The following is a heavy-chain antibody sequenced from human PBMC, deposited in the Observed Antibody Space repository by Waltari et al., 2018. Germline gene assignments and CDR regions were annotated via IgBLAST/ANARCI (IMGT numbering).Heavy chain of an antibody. CDR1: GYTFTDYY. D-gene: IGHD3-16*02. CDR2: VDPEDGET. V-gene: IGHV1-69-2*01. Sequence: EVQLVQSGAEVKKPGATVKISCKVSGYTFTDYYLHWVQQAPGKGLEWMGLVDPEDGETIYAEKFQGRVTITADTSTDTAYMELSSLRSEDTAVYYCATADSSVRYEYIWGSYPGSWGQGTLVTVSS. CDR3: ATADSSVRYEYIWGSYPGS. J-gene: IGHJ4*02.